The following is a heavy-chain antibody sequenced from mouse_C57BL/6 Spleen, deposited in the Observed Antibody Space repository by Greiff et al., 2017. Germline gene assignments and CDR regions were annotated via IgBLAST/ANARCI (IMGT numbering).Heavy chain of an antibody. V-gene: IGHV10-1*01. CDR3: VRQITTVVERYFDV. D-gene: IGHD1-1*01. Sequence: EVKLQESGGGLVQPKGSLKLSCAASGFSFNTYAMNWVRQAPGKGLEWVARIRSKSNNYATYYADSVKDRFTISRDDSESMLYLQMNNLKTEDTAMYYCVRQITTVVERYFDVWGTGTTVTVSS. CDR1: GFSFNTYA. CDR2: IRSKSNNYAT. J-gene: IGHJ1*03.